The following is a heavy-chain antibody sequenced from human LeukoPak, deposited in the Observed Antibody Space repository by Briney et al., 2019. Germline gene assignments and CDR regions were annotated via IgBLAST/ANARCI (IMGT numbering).Heavy chain of an antibody. Sequence: ASVKVSCKASGYTFTGYYMHWVRQAPGQGLEWMGWINPNSGGTNYAQKFQGRVTMTRDTSISTAYMELSRLRSDDTAMYYCARGWSYYGSGSYYIDPHFDYWGQGTLVTVSS. CDR1: GYTFTGYY. V-gene: IGHV1-2*02. J-gene: IGHJ4*02. CDR2: INPNSGGT. D-gene: IGHD3-10*01. CDR3: ARGWSYYGSGSYYIDPHFDY.